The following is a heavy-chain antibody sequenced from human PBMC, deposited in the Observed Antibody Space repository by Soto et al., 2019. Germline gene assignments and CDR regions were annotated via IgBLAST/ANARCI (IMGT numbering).Heavy chain of an antibody. CDR3: GSSGRGDFTAMVNYFYYGMDV. Sequence: GGSLRLSCAASGFTFSSHGMHWVRQAPGKGLEWVAVIWFDGSNKYYADSVKGRFTVSRDNSKNTLYLQMNSLRAEDTAVYYCGSSGRGDFTAMVNYFYYGMDVWGQGTTVTVSS. CDR2: IWFDGSNK. D-gene: IGHD5-18*01. J-gene: IGHJ6*02. V-gene: IGHV3-33*08. CDR1: GFTFSSHG.